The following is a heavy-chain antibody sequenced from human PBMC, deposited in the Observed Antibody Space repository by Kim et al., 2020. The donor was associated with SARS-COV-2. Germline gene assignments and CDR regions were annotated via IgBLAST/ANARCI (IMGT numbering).Heavy chain of an antibody. CDR3: ARDGGSGWSYFDY. Sequence: YAQKLQGRVTMTRDTSTRTGYMELSSLRSEDTSVYYCARDGGSGWSYFDYWGQGTLVTVSS. D-gene: IGHD6-19*01. V-gene: IGHV1-46*04. J-gene: IGHJ4*02.